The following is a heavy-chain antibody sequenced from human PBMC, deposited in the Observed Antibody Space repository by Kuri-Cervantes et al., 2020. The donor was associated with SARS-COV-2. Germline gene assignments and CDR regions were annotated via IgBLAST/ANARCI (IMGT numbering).Heavy chain of an antibody. V-gene: IGHV3-30*03. CDR1: GFTFTSHA. Sequence: GESLKISCAVSGFTFTSHAMHWVRQAPGKGLEWVALISYDGSNKFYADSVKGRFTISRDNSKNTLYLQMNSLRAEDTAVYYCASSYYYDSSGYIFDYWGQGTLVTVSS. D-gene: IGHD3-22*01. CDR2: ISYDGSNK. J-gene: IGHJ4*02. CDR3: ASSYYYDSSGYIFDY.